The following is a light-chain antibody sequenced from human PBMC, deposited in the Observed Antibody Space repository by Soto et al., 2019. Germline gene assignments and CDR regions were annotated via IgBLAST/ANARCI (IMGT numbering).Light chain of an antibody. Sequence: QSVLTQPASVSGSPGQSITISCTGTSSDVGSYNLVSWYQQHPGKAPKLIMYEGSKRPSGVSNRFSGSKSGNTASLTISGLQAEDEADYYCCSYAGSSTYVFGTGTKLTVL. CDR2: EGS. CDR3: CSYAGSSTYV. V-gene: IGLV2-23*01. CDR1: SSDVGSYNL. J-gene: IGLJ1*01.